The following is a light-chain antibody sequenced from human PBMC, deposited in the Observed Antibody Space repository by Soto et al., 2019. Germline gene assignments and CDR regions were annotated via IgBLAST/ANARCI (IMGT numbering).Light chain of an antibody. CDR2: DAS. V-gene: IGKV3-11*01. CDR3: QQRSNWPLT. CDR1: ESVSTY. Sequence: EIVLTQSPATLSLSPGERATLSCRASESVSTYLAWYQQKPGQAPRLLMYDASNRVAGIPGRFSGSGSGTDFTLTISGIEPEDFAVYYCQQRSNWPLTFGGGTKVDIK. J-gene: IGKJ4*01.